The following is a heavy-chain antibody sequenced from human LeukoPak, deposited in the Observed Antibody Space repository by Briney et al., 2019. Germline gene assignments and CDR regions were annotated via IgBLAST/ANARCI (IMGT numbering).Heavy chain of an antibody. CDR3: ARGSGVAGMQYYFDY. V-gene: IGHV3-30-3*01. Sequence: GGSLRLSCAASGFPFSSYAMHWVREAPGKGLEWVAVISYDGSNKYYAGSVKGRFTISRDNSKNTLYLQMNSLRAEDTAVYYCARGSGVAGMQYYFDYWGQGTLVTVSS. CDR1: GFPFSSYA. CDR2: ISYDGSNK. D-gene: IGHD6-19*01. J-gene: IGHJ4*02.